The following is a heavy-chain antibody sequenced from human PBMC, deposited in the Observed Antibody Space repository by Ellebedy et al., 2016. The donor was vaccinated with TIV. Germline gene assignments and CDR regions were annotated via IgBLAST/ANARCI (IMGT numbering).Heavy chain of an antibody. D-gene: IGHD5-18*01. CDR3: ARPPDAAKVMGYWYYYMDV. J-gene: IGHJ6*03. V-gene: IGHV1-69*13. Sequence: ASVKVSXXASGDTLRNYAFSWVRQAPGQGLEWIGGIITIYGTANYAQKFQGRVTITADESTSTVYMELSSLRPEDTAVYYCARPPDAAKVMGYWYYYMDVWGKGTTVTVSS. CDR1: GDTLRNYA. CDR2: IITIYGTA.